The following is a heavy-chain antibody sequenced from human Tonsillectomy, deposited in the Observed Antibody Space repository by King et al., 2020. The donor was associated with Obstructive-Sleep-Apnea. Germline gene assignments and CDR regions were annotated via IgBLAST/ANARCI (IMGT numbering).Heavy chain of an antibody. D-gene: IGHD5-12*01. CDR2: FDPEDGET. CDR3: ATVRYSGYDFAFDI. V-gene: IGHV1-24*01. CDR1: GYTLTELS. Sequence: QLVQSGAEVKKPGASVKVSCKVSGYTLTELSMHWVRQAPGKGLEWRGGFDPEDGETIYAQKFQGRVTMTEDTTTDTAHMELSSRRAEETAAYYCATVRYSGYDFAFDIWGQGTMVTVSS. J-gene: IGHJ3*02.